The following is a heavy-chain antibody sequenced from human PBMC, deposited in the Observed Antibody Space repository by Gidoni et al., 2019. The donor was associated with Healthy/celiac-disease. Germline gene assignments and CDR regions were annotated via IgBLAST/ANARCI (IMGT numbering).Heavy chain of an antibody. CDR3: ARRINAVAGTFDY. CDR2: ISSSSSNI. J-gene: IGHJ4*02. V-gene: IGHV3-48*04. Sequence: EVQLVESGGGLVQPGGFLSLSCPAPGLTFSRYSMNCVRTAPGKGLEWVEYISSSSSNIYYADSVKGRFTIARDNGKNSLYLQMNSLRAEDTAVYYCARRINAVAGTFDYWGQGTLVTVSS. CDR1: GLTFSRYS. D-gene: IGHD6-19*01.